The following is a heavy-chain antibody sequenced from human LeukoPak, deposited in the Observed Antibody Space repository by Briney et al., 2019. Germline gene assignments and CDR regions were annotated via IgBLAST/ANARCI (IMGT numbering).Heavy chain of an antibody. CDR3: EREWFGESN. V-gene: IGHV3-30*04. Sequence: GGSLRLSCAPSGFTFSSSNMHWVRQSPGKGLEWVALISYDGTKTYYAESVRGRFTVSRDNSKNTLFLQMNSLSAEDTAMYYCEREWFGESNWGQGTRVTVSS. J-gene: IGHJ4*02. CDR1: GFTFSSSN. D-gene: IGHD3-10*01. CDR2: ISYDGTKT.